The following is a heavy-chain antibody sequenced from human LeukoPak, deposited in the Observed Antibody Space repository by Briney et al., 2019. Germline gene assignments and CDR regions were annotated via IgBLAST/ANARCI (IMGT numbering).Heavy chain of an antibody. J-gene: IGHJ4*02. Sequence: GGSLRLSCAASGFTLSSYAMSWVRQAPGKGLEWVSVISGSGGSTYYADSVKGRFTISRDNSKNTLYVQMNSLRVEDTAVYYCAEGPQVGSGYHPDYWGQGTLVTVSS. V-gene: IGHV3-23*01. D-gene: IGHD3-22*01. CDR1: GFTLSSYA. CDR2: ISGSGGST. CDR3: AEGPQVGSGYHPDY.